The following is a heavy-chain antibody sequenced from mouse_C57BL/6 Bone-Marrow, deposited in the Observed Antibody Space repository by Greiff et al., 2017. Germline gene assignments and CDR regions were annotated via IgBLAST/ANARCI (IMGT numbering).Heavy chain of an antibody. CDR1: GFTFSSYG. V-gene: IGHV5-6*02. J-gene: IGHJ4*01. Sequence: EVKLVEPGGDLVKPGGSLKLSCAASGFTFSSYGMYWVRQTPDKRLEWVATINSGDSYTYYPHSVKGRFTISRDNAKNTPYLQMSSLKSEDTAMYYCARRGDGTMDYWGQGTSVTVSS. CDR3: ARRGDGTMDY. CDR2: INSGDSYT.